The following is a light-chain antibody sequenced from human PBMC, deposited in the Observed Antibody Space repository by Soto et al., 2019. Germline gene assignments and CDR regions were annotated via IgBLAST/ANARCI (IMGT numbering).Light chain of an antibody. CDR3: QQYGTSPTT. CDR2: GAS. Sequence: EVELTQSPATLSLSPGQRATLSCRASHSVDTSNVAWYQQRPGQAPRVLIYGASSRATGIPDRFSGRGSGTDFTLTISRLEPEDFAVYYCQQYGTSPTTFGQGTKVDIK. J-gene: IGKJ1*01. V-gene: IGKV3-20*01. CDR1: HSVDTSN.